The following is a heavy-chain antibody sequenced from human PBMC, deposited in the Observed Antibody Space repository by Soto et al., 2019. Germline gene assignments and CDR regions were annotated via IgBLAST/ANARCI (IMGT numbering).Heavy chain of an antibody. CDR3: ARDIRGYSRAFDY. Sequence: SETLSLTCTVSGDSVSSASYYWTWIRQPRGERLGWIWYISSTGSTNYNPSLKRRLTISVDTSKNHISLRLSSVTAADTAVYYCARDIRGYSRAFDYWGQGTLVTVSS. D-gene: IGHD5-18*01. CDR2: ISSTGST. CDR1: GDSVSSASYY. J-gene: IGHJ4*02. V-gene: IGHV4-61*03.